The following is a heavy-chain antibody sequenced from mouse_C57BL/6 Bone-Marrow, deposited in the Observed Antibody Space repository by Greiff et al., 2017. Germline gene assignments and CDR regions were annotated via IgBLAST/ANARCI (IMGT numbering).Heavy chain of an antibody. CDR3: ARHRYMDY. CDR2: ISSGGSYT. CDR1: GFTFSSYG. Sequence: EVQLVESGGDLVKPGGSLKLSCAASGFTFSSYGMSWVRQTPDKRLEWVGTISSGGSYTYYPDRVKGRFTFSRDNAKNTLYLQMSSLKSEDTAMYYCARHRYMDYWGQGTSVTVSS. V-gene: IGHV5-6*01. J-gene: IGHJ4*01.